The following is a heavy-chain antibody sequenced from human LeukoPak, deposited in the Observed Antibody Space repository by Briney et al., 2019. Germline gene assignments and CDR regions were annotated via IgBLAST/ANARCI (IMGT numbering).Heavy chain of an antibody. D-gene: IGHD4-23*01. CDR1: GFTFSSYA. CDR3: AKFNLERGYGGNSARYYFDY. CDR2: ISGSGGST. V-gene: IGHV3-23*01. Sequence: GGSLRLSCAASGFTFSSYAMSWVRQAPGKGLEWVSAISGSGGSTYYADSVKGRFTISRDNSKNTLYLQMNSLRAEDTAVYYCAKFNLERGYGGNSARYYFDYWGQGTLVTVSS. J-gene: IGHJ4*02.